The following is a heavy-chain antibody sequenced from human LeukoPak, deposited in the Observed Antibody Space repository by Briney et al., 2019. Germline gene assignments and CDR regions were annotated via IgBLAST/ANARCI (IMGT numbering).Heavy chain of an antibody. CDR3: ARHEVYGSGSYSPYYFDY. V-gene: IGHV4-59*08. CDR2: IYYSGNT. Sequence: PSETLSLTCTVSGGSISSYYWSWIRQPPGKGLEWIGYIYYSGNTNYNPSLKSRVTMSVDTSKNQFSLKLSSVTAADTAVYYCARHEVYGSGSYSPYYFDYWGQGSLVTVSS. J-gene: IGHJ4*02. CDR1: GGSISSYY. D-gene: IGHD3-10*01.